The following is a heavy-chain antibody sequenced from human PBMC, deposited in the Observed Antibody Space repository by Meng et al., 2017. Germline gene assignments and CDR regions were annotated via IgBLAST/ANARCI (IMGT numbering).Heavy chain of an antibody. V-gene: IGHV1-2*02. CDR1: GYTFTGYY. CDR2: INPNSGGT. CDR3: AIPTGKAPDY. J-gene: IGHJ4*02. D-gene: IGHD1-14*01. Sequence: ASVKVSCKASGYTFTGYYMHWVRQAPGQGLEWMGWINPNSGGTNYAQKFQGRVTMTRDTSTSTVYMELSSLRSEDTAVYYCAIPTGKAPDYWGQGTLVTVSS.